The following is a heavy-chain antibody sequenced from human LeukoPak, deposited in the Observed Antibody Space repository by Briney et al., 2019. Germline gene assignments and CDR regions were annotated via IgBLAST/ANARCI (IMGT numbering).Heavy chain of an antibody. Sequence: ASVKVSCKASGYTFTSYYIHWVRQAPGQGLEWMGVINPSGGSTSYAPKFQGRVTMTRDMSTSTVYMELSSLRSEDTAVYFCARDTNPVYHHDSSGYLNWFDPWGQGTLVTVSS. V-gene: IGHV1-46*01. CDR3: ARDTNPVYHHDSSGYLNWFDP. J-gene: IGHJ5*02. CDR2: INPSGGST. D-gene: IGHD3-22*01. CDR1: GYTFTSYY.